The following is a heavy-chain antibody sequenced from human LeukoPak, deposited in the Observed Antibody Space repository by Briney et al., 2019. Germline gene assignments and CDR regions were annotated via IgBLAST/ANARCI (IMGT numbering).Heavy chain of an antibody. CDR1: RFTFRTYE. V-gene: IGHV3-21*01. CDR2: IISSSSYI. J-gene: IGHJ4*02. D-gene: IGHD2-15*01. CDR3: ARDPQYCSGGSCYSFDY. Sequence: KSGGSLRLSCVASRFTFRTYEMNWVRQAPGKGLEWVSSIISSSSYIYYADSVKGRFTISRDNAKNSLYLQMNSLRAEDTAVYYCARDPQYCSGGSCYSFDYWGQGTLVTVSS.